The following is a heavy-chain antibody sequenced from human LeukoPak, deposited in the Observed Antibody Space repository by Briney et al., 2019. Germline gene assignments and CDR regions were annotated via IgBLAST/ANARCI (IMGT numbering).Heavy chain of an antibody. J-gene: IGHJ4*02. V-gene: IGHV1-46*01. CDR1: GYTFTSYY. Sequence: GASVKVSCKASGYTFTSYYMHWVRQAPGQGLEWMGIINPSGGSTSYAQKFQGRVTVTTDTSTSIAYMELRSLRSDDTAVYYCARTNLNCKKGICYDYWGQGTLVTVSS. CDR2: INPSGGST. D-gene: IGHD2-8*01. CDR3: ARTNLNCKKGICYDY.